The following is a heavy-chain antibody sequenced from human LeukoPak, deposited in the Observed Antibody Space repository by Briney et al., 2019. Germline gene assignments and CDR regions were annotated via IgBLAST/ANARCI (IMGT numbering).Heavy chain of an antibody. D-gene: IGHD6-19*01. Sequence: QPGGSLRLSCAASGFTFSSYAMGWVRQAPGKGLEWVSAITASGGNTYYADSVKGRFTISRDNSKNTLYLQVNSLRAEDTAVYYCARDLNRAVAGCAFDIWGQGTMVTVSS. CDR3: ARDLNRAVAGCAFDI. CDR1: GFTFSSYA. J-gene: IGHJ3*02. CDR2: ITASGGNT. V-gene: IGHV3-23*01.